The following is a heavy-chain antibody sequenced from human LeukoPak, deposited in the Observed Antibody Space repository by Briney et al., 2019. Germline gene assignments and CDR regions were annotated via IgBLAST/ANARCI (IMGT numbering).Heavy chain of an antibody. V-gene: IGHV4-4*07. D-gene: IGHD3-10*01. J-gene: IGHJ4*02. CDR3: ARVRVVGYYGSGSYISRENYFDY. Sequence: SETLSLTCTVSGGSISSYYCSWIRQPAGKGLEWIGRIYTSGSTNYNPSLKSRVTMSVDTSKNQFSLKLSSVTAADTAVYYCARVRVVGYYGSGSYISRENYFDYWGQGTLVTVSS. CDR1: GGSISSYY. CDR2: IYTSGST.